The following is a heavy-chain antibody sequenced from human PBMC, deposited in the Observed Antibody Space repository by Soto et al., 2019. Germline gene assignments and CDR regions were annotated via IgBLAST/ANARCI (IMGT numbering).Heavy chain of an antibody. D-gene: IGHD5-18*01. Sequence: GGSLRLSCAASGFTFSSYDMHWVRQATGKGLEWVSAIGTAGDTYYPGSVKGRFTISRENAKNSLYLQMNSLRAEDTAVYYCARSIQLWGYYYYYGMAVWGQGTTVTVSS. V-gene: IGHV3-13*01. CDR2: IGTAGDT. CDR3: ARSIQLWGYYYYYGMAV. CDR1: GFTFSSYD. J-gene: IGHJ6*02.